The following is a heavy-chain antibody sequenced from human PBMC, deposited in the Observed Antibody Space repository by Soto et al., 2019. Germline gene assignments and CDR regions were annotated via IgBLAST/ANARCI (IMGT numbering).Heavy chain of an antibody. CDR2: IRSKANSYAT. Sequence: GGSLRLSCAASGFSFSDSAMHWVRQASGKGLEWVGRIRSKANSYATAYVASVKGRFTISRDDSNNTAYLQMNSLKSEDTAVYYCYDGMDIWGQGTTVTVSS. J-gene: IGHJ6*02. V-gene: IGHV3-73*01. CDR1: GFSFSDSA. CDR3: YDGMDI.